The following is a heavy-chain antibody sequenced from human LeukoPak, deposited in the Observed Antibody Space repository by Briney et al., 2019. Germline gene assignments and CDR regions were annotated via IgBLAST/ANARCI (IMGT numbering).Heavy chain of an antibody. J-gene: IGHJ4*02. V-gene: IGHV3-23*01. CDR1: GFTLSSYD. D-gene: IGHD2-2*01. Sequence: PGGSLRLSCAASGFTLSSYDMSWVRQAPGKGLEWVSTIDVTTGGSYYADSVKGRFTISRDTFQNTLYLQLNSLRVDDTAVYYCAKVNYYQPYFWGQGTLVTVSS. CDR3: AKVNYYQPYF. CDR2: IDVTTGGS.